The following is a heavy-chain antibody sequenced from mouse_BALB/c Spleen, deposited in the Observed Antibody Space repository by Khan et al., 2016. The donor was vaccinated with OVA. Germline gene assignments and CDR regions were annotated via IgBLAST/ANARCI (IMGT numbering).Heavy chain of an antibody. V-gene: IGHV3-2*02. Sequence: EVQLQESGPGLVKPSQSLSLTCTVTGYSITSGYGWNWIRQFPGNKLEWMGSISYSGSTNYNPSLKSRISIPRDTSKNQFFLQLNSVTTEDTATYYCARTARIKYWGQGTTLTVSS. J-gene: IGHJ2*01. D-gene: IGHD1-2*01. CDR1: GYSITSGYG. CDR3: ARTARIKY. CDR2: ISYSGST.